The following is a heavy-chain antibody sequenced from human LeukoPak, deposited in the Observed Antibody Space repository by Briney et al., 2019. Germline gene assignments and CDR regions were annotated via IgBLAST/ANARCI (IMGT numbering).Heavy chain of an antibody. CDR2: IHYSGST. V-gene: IGHV4-59*01. CDR1: GGSINNYY. D-gene: IGHD3-10*01. Sequence: SETLSLTCTVSGGSINNYYWSWIRQPPGKGLQWIGYIHYSGSTNYSPSLKSRLTISVDTSKNQFSLKVTSVTAADTAVYYCAREGGSGGNYYMDVWGKGTTVTISS. J-gene: IGHJ6*03. CDR3: AREGGSGGNYYMDV.